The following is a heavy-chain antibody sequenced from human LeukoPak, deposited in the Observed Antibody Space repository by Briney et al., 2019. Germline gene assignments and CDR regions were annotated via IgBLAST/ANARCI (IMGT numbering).Heavy chain of an antibody. J-gene: IGHJ2*01. CDR1: GFTFSSYG. CDR2: ISGSGVTI. V-gene: IGHV3-48*03. CDR3: ASWQGFDL. Sequence: GGSLRLSCAASGFTFSSYGVNWVRQAPGKGLEWVSYISGSGVTIYYADSVKGRFTISRDNAKNSLYLQMNSLRAEDTAVYYCASWQGFDLWGRGTLVTVSS.